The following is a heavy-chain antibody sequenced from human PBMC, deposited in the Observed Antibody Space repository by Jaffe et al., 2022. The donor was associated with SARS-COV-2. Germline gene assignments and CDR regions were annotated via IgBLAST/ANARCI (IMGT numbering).Heavy chain of an antibody. D-gene: IGHD5-18*01. CDR1: GGSINYYY. Sequence: QVQLQESGPGLVKPSETLSLTCTVSGGSINYYYWNWIRQSPERGLEWIGYIYYNGNTNYNPSLKSRVTISLDKSKNQFSLKLNSVTAADTAVYYCARGVGFGKYNYGHGYMDVWGKGTTVTVSS. CDR2: IYYNGNT. J-gene: IGHJ6*03. CDR3: ARGVGFGKYNYGHGYMDV. V-gene: IGHV4-59*01.